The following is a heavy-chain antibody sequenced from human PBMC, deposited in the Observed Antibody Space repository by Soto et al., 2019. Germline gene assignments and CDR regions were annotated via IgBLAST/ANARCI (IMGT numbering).Heavy chain of an antibody. CDR2: MNPNSGNT. CDR1: GYTFTSYD. D-gene: IGHD3-10*01. Sequence: ASMKVSCKASGYTFTSYDINWVRQATGQGLEWMGWMNPNSGNTGYAQKFQGRVTMTRNTSISTAYMELSSLRSEDTAVYYCATSGVRGTWDYYYGMDVWGQGTTVAVSS. J-gene: IGHJ6*02. V-gene: IGHV1-8*01. CDR3: ATSGVRGTWDYYYGMDV.